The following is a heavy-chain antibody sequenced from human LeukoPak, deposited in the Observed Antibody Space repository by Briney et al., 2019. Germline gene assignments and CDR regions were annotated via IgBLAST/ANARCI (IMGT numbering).Heavy chain of an antibody. J-gene: IGHJ4*02. CDR3: ARDRSSGVFDY. V-gene: IGHV4-59*01. D-gene: IGHD6-19*01. CDR2: IYYSRST. CDR1: GGSISSYY. Sequence: PSETLSLTCTVSGGSISSYYWSWIRQPPGKGLEWIGYIYYSRSTNYNPSLKSRVTISVDTSKNQFSLKLSSVTAADTAVYYCARDRSSGVFDYWGQGTLVTVSS.